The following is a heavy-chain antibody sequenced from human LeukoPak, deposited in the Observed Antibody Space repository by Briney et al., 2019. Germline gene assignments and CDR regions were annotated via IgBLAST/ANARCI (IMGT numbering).Heavy chain of an antibody. D-gene: IGHD3-10*01. J-gene: IGHJ5*02. V-gene: IGHV3-21*04. CDR3: AKGFDYYGSFDP. CDR2: ISYNSNYI. Sequence: GGSLRLSCAGSGFTFSSHGMNWVRQAPGKGLEWVSFISYNSNYIFYADSVKGRFTITRDNSKSTLYLQMNSLRAEDTAVYYCAKGFDYYGSFDPWGQGTPVTVSS. CDR1: GFTFSSHG.